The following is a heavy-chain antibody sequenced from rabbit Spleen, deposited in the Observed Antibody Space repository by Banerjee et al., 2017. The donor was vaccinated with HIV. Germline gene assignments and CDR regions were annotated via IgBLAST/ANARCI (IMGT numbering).Heavy chain of an antibody. J-gene: IGHJ6*01. CDR3: ARDTSSSFSSYGMDL. D-gene: IGHD1-1*01. Sequence: QEQLKESGGGLVQPGGSLKFSCKASGFDFSSYYMSWVRQAPGKGLEWIGYIDPVFGSAYYASWAKGRFTISKTSSTTVTLQVTRLTAADTATYFCARDTSSSFSSYGMDLWGQGTLVTVS. CDR2: IDPVFGSA. V-gene: IGHV1S45*01. CDR1: GFDFSSYYM.